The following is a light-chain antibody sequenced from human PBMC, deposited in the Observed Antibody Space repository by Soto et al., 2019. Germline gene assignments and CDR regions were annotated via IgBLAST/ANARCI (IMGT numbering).Light chain of an antibody. Sequence: QSALTQPPSASGSPGQSVTISCSGTSTDIGDYSYVSWYQQHPGKPPKLIISDVTKRPSGVPDRFSDSTFGNTASLTVSGLQAEYESHYYCTSYAGSDNFVVFGGGTKLTV. CDR1: STDIGDYSY. CDR2: DVT. J-gene: IGLJ2*01. CDR3: TSYAGSDNFVV. V-gene: IGLV2-8*01.